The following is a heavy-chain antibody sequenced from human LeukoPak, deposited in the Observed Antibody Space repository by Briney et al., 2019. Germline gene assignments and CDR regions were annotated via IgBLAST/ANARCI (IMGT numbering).Heavy chain of an antibody. CDR3: ARGLGRWAQETRRKNWFDP. CDR2: IYNRGTT. D-gene: IGHD3-16*01. J-gene: IGHJ5*02. Sequence: SETLSLTCTVSGGSISDYHWTWIRQPPGKALEYIGYIYNRGTTYYNPSLKSRVTISADTSKNQFSLKLSSVTAADTAVYYCARGLGRWAQETRRKNWFDPWGQGTLVTVSS. V-gene: IGHV4-59*12. CDR1: GGSISDYH.